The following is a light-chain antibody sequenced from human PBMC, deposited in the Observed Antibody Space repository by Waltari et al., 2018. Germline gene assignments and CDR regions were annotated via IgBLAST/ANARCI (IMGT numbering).Light chain of an antibody. Sequence: DIHMTQSLSSLSAPVGDRVTITCQASQDIKQSLNWFHQKPGTAPEVLIFDASNSQTGAPSRFSGSGSGTDFTFTISSLQPGDMGTYYCQQYHSVPLTFGGGTTVEIK. CDR1: QDIKQS. CDR3: QQYHSVPLT. J-gene: IGKJ4*01. CDR2: DAS. V-gene: IGKV1-33*01.